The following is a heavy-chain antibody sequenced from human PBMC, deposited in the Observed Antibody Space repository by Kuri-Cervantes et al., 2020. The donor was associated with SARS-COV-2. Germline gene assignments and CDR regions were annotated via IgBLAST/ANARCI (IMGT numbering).Heavy chain of an antibody. CDR1: GFTFSSYS. Sequence: GESLKISCAASGFTFSSYSMNWVRQAPGKGLEWVSYISSSSSTIYYADSVKGRFTISRDNAKNSLYLQMNSLRAEDTAVYYCARDGAGTTASYYCYYYYMDVWGKGTTVTVSS. V-gene: IGHV3-48*04. CDR2: ISSSSSTI. J-gene: IGHJ6*03. D-gene: IGHD3-10*01. CDR3: ARDGAGTTASYYCYYYYMDV.